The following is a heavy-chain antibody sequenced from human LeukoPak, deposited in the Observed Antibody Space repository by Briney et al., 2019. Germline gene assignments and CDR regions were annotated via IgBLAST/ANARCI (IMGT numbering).Heavy chain of an antibody. CDR3: ARQVRGRSGSYQDY. Sequence: PSETLSLTCIVSGGSISSYYWSWIRQPPGKGLEWIGYIYYSGSTNYNPSLKSRVIISVDTSKNQFSLKLSSVTAADTAVYYCARQVRGRSGSYQDYWGQGTLVTVSS. J-gene: IGHJ4*02. CDR1: GGSISSYY. D-gene: IGHD1-26*01. CDR2: IYYSGST. V-gene: IGHV4-59*08.